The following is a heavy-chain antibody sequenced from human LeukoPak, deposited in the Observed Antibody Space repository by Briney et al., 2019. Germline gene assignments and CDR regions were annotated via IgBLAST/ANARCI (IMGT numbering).Heavy chain of an antibody. J-gene: IGHJ6*03. CDR3: AKDGWYYYCSASYYIPYYYYYYMDV. CDR2: IRHNGSNK. Sequence: GGTLSLSCVVSGFTFSYNGMNWVRQPPGKGLEWAAFIRHNGSNKYYPDPVKGRSTISRDNSNNTMYLQMNSLSAEDTAVYYCAKDGWYYYCSASYYIPYYYYYYMDVWGKGTTVTISS. D-gene: IGHD3-10*01. V-gene: IGHV3-30*02. CDR1: GFTFSYNG.